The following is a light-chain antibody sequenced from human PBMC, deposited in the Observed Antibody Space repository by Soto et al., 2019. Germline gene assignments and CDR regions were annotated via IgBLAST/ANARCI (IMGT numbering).Light chain of an antibody. CDR1: SNDVGSYNR. J-gene: IGLJ1*01. V-gene: IGLV2-18*02. CDR2: EVS. Sequence: QAVLTQPPSVSGSPGQSVAISFTGTSNDVGSYNRVSWYQQPPGTAPTLFIYEVSDRPSGVPDRSSGFKSGNTASLTISGFQAEDEADYYCSSYTSSSTYVFGPGYKVTVL. CDR3: SSYTSSSTYV.